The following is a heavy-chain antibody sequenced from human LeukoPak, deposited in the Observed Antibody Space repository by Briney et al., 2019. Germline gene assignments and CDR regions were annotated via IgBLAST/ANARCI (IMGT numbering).Heavy chain of an antibody. CDR1: GGSISSYY. Sequence: SETLSLTCTVSGGSISSYYWSWIRQPPGKGLEWIGYIYYSGSTNYNPSLKSRVTISVDTSKNPFSLKLSSVTAADTAVYYCAREELSDGIDYWGQGTLVTVSS. CDR3: AREELSDGIDY. D-gene: IGHD3-16*02. V-gene: IGHV4-59*01. J-gene: IGHJ4*02. CDR2: IYYSGST.